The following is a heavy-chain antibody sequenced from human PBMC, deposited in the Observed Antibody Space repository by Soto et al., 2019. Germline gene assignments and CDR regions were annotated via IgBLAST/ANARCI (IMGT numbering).Heavy chain of an antibody. CDR3: ARGGQDFWSGTFDY. CDR2: IDNSGNT. D-gene: IGHD3-3*01. CDR1: DGSISTYF. Sequence: SETLSLTCTVSDGSISTYFCNWIRQPAGKGLEWIGRIDNSGNTNYNPPLKSRVTMSADTSRNQFSLKLNSVTAADTAVYYCARGGQDFWSGTFDYWGQGALVTVSS. J-gene: IGHJ4*02. V-gene: IGHV4-4*07.